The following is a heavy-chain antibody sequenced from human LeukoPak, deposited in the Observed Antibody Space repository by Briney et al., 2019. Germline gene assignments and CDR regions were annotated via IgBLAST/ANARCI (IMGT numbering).Heavy chain of an antibody. Sequence: PGGSLRLSCAASGFTFSSYWMSWVRQAPGKGLEWVAFIRYDGSNEYYADSVKGRFTVSRDNSKNTLYLQMKSLRAEDTAVYYCAKGGGYEAQYYYYYLDVWGKGTTVTISS. CDR2: IRYDGSNE. J-gene: IGHJ6*03. D-gene: IGHD5-12*01. CDR1: GFTFSSYW. V-gene: IGHV3-30*02. CDR3: AKGGGYEAQYYYYYLDV.